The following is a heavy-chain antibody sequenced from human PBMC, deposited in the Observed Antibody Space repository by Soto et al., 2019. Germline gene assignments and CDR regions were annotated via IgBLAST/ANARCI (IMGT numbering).Heavy chain of an antibody. CDR3: VREADGGDSDYYGLDV. Sequence: QLQLQESGPGLVWPSPTLSLTCTVSGGSMNIDHYHSTWIPQAPGKGLERIGYINYSGSIQSNPSLHTRLTMSVDTYKNLFSLNPSSVTAAEPVECFFVREADGGDSDYYGLDVWGQGTTVTVSS. V-gene: IGHV4-30-4*01. D-gene: IGHD2-21*02. CDR2: INYSGSI. J-gene: IGHJ6*02. CDR1: GGSMNIDHYH.